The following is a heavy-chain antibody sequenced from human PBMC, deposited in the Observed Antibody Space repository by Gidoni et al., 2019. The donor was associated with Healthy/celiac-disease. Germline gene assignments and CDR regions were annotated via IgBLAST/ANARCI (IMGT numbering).Heavy chain of an antibody. J-gene: IGHJ4*02. D-gene: IGHD3-10*01. CDR2: ISSSSSTI. CDR1: GFTFSSYS. V-gene: IGHV3-48*04. CDR3: ARGRSITMVRGVISSNEFDY. Sequence: EVQLVESGGGLVQPGGSLRLSCAASGFTFSSYSMNWVRQAPGKGLEWVSYISSSSSTIYYADSVKGRFTISRDNAKNSLYLQMNSLRAEDTAVYYCARGRSITMVRGVISSNEFDYWGQGTLVTVSS.